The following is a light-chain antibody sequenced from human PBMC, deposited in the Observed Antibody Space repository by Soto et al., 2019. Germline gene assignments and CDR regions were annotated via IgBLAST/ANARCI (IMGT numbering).Light chain of an antibody. V-gene: IGKV1-17*03. CDR3: LQHNSYPYT. CDR2: GAS. J-gene: IGKJ2*01. Sequence: DIQMTQSPSVVSASVGDTVTVTCRASQGITTFLAWFRQRPGRVPERLIYGASSLQSGVPSGFSGRGSGTEFTLTISSLQPEDFGIYYCLQHNSYPYTFGPGTKLEIK. CDR1: QGITTF.